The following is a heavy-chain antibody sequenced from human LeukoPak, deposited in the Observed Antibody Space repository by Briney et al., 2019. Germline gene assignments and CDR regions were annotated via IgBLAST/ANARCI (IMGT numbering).Heavy chain of an antibody. CDR3: VKEAVDILTGSPLYYFDY. J-gene: IGHJ4*02. CDR2: ISSNGGST. V-gene: IGHV3-64D*06. D-gene: IGHD3-9*01. CDR1: GFTFSSYA. Sequence: GGSLRLSCSAPGFTFSSYAMHWVRKAPGKGLEYVSAISSNGGSTYYADSVKGRFTISRDNSKNTLYLQMSSLRAEDTAVYYCVKEAVDILTGSPLYYFDYWGQGTLVTVSS.